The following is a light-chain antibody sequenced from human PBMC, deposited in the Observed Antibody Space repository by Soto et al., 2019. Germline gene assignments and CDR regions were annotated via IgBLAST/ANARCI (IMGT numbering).Light chain of an antibody. CDR3: QQYGSSPPFT. V-gene: IGKV3-20*01. J-gene: IGKJ3*01. CDR1: HSVSSSY. CDR2: GAS. Sequence: EIVLTQSPGTLSLSPGERATLSCRASHSVSSSYLGWYQQKPGQAPRLLIYGASGRATGIPDRFSGSGSGTDFTLTISRLEPEDFVVYYCQQYGSSPPFTFGPGTKVDIK.